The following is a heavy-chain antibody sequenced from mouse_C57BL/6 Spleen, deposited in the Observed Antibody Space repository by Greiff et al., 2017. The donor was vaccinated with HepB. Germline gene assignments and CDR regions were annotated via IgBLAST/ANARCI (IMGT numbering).Heavy chain of an antibody. D-gene: IGHD2-4*01. CDR2: ISYDGSN. CDR1: GYSITSGYY. V-gene: IGHV3-6*01. CDR3: ARHYDYDGYYFDY. Sequence: VQLKESGPGLVKPSQSLSLTCSVTGYSITSGYYWNWIRQFPGNKLEWMGYISYDGSNNYNPSLKNRISITRDTSKNQFFLKLNSVTTEDTATYYCARHYDYDGYYFDYWGQGTTLTVSS. J-gene: IGHJ2*01.